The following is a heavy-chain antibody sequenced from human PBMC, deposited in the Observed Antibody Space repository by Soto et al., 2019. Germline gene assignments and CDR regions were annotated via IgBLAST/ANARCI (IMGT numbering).Heavy chain of an antibody. J-gene: IGHJ6*02. CDR1: GYTFTSYD. D-gene: IGHD6-25*01. CDR3: ATGRRTPPPRFYYSYYGMDA. V-gene: IGHV1-8*01. Sequence: QVQLVQSGAEVKKPGASVKVSCKASGYTFTSYDINWVRQATGQGLEWMGWMNPNSGNTGYAQKFQGRVTMTRNTSISTAYMELSSLRSADTAVYYCATGRRTPPPRFYYSYYGMDAWGHGSTVTVSS. CDR2: MNPNSGNT.